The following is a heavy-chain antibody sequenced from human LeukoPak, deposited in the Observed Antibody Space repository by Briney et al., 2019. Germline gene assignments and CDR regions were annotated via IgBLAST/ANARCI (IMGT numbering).Heavy chain of an antibody. V-gene: IGHV1-2*06. Sequence: ASVKVSRKASGYTFTGYYMHWVRQAPGQGLEWMGRINPNSGGTNYAQKFQGRVTMTRDTSISTAYMELSRLRSDDTAVYYCARGATDYYDFWSGYPHFDYWGQGTLVTVSS. CDR2: INPNSGGT. CDR1: GYTFTGYY. J-gene: IGHJ4*02. D-gene: IGHD3-3*01. CDR3: ARGATDYYDFWSGYPHFDY.